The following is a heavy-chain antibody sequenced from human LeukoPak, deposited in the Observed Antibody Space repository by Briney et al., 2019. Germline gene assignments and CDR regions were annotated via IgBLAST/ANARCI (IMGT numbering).Heavy chain of an antibody. CDR1: GFTFSSYS. D-gene: IGHD5-18*01. V-gene: IGHV3-21*01. CDR3: ARYSSRAFDT. CDR2: ISSSSSYI. J-gene: IGHJ3*02. Sequence: GGSLRLSGAASGFTFSSYSMDWVRQAPGKGLEGGSSISSSSSYIYYADSVKGRFTISRDNAKNSLYLQMNSLRAEDTAVYYCARYSSRAFDTWGQGTMVTVSS.